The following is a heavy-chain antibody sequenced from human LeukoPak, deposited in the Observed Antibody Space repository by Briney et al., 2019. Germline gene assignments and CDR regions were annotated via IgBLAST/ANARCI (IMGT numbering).Heavy chain of an antibody. J-gene: IGHJ4*02. D-gene: IGHD3-9*01. V-gene: IGHV5-51*01. CDR3: ARFEGYDILTGYYRGHFDY. Sequence: PGESLKISCQATGYNFTNYWIGWVRQMPGKGLEWMGIIYPGDSDTRNSPSFQGQVTISADKSISTAYLQWSSLKASDTAMYYCARFEGYDILTGYYRGHFDYWGQGTLVTVSS. CDR1: GYNFTNYW. CDR2: IYPGDSDT.